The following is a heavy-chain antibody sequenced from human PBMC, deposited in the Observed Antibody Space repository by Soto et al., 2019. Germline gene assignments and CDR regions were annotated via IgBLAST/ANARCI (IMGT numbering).Heavy chain of an antibody. CDR1: GGSFSGYY. J-gene: IGHJ5*02. Sequence: QVQLQQWGAGLLKPSETLSLTCAVYGGSFSGYYWSWIRQPPGKGLEWIGEINHSGSTNYNPSLKSRVTIXXDXSXXQFSLKLSSVTAADTAVYYCARGLSTTVTTRWFDPWGQGTLVTVSS. CDR3: ARGLSTTVTTRWFDP. V-gene: IGHV4-34*01. D-gene: IGHD4-17*01. CDR2: INHSGST.